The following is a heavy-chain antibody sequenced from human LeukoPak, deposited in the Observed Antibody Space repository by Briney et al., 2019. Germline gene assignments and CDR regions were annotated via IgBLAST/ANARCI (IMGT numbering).Heavy chain of an antibody. D-gene: IGHD2-21*01. CDR2: IYYSGST. CDR3: ARARIVRGWFDP. CDR1: GGSISSYY. V-gene: IGHV4-59*12. Sequence: SETLSLTCTVSGGSISSYYWSWIRQPPGKGLEWIGYIYYSGSTNYNPSLKSRVTISVDTSKNQFSLKLSSVTAADTAVYYCARARIVRGWFDPWGQGTLVTVSS. J-gene: IGHJ5*02.